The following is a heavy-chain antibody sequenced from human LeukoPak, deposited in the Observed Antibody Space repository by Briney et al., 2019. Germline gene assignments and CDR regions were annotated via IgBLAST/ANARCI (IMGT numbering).Heavy chain of an antibody. CDR3: ARTYCSTTACPFDY. D-gene: IGHD2-2*01. CDR1: GDSISSYY. Sequence: SETLSLTCTVSGDSISSYYWSWLRQPPGKGLEWLGYIYYSGSTNYTPSLKSRVTISVDTSKNPYSLKLSSVTAADTAVYYCARTYCSTTACPFDYWGQGTLVTVSS. V-gene: IGHV4-59*08. CDR2: IYYSGST. J-gene: IGHJ4*02.